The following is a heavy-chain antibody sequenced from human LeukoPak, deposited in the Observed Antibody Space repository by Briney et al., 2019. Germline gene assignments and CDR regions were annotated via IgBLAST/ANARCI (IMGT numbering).Heavy chain of an antibody. CDR1: GFSLSLYP. J-gene: IGHJ4*02. CDR2: IRDSGGEM. D-gene: IGHD1-1*01. Sequence: GGSLRLSCAASGFSLSLYPMNWIRQAPGKGLEWLSNIRDSGGEMYYADSVKGRFTITRDNAKNTLYLQMNGLRVEDTAVYFCARDHNWAFDFWGRGSLVTVSS. V-gene: IGHV3-48*01. CDR3: ARDHNWAFDF.